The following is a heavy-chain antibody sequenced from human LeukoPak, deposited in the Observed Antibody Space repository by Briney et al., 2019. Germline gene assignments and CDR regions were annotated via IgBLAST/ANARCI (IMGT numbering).Heavy chain of an antibody. J-gene: IGHJ4*02. CDR3: GETSSWYRRHVHY. Sequence: PGGSLRLSCAPSGFTFSRYAMHWVRQAPGKGLEWVAVISYDGSNEYYADSVKGRFTISRDSSENTLYLQMHSLRVEDTAVYYCGETSSWYRRHVHYWGQGTLVTVSS. V-gene: IGHV3-30-3*01. D-gene: IGHD6-13*01. CDR2: ISYDGSNE. CDR1: GFTFSRYA.